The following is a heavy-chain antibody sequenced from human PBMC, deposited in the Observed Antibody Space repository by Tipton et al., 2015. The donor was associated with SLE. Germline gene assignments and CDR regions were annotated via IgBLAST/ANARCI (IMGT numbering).Heavy chain of an antibody. V-gene: IGHV4-39*07. CDR2: IYYSGST. Sequence: TLSLTCTVSGGSISSSSYYWGWIRQPPRKGLEWIGSIYYSGSTYYNPSLKSRVTISVDTSKNQFSLKLSSVTAADTAVYYCATGGREYYFDYWGQGTLVTVSS. D-gene: IGHD3-10*01. CDR1: GGSISSSSYY. CDR3: ATGGREYYFDY. J-gene: IGHJ4*02.